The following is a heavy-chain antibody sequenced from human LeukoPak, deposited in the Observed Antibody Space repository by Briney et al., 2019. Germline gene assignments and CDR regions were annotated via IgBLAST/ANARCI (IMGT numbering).Heavy chain of an antibody. CDR2: IKPEGSEK. D-gene: IGHD6-25*01. CDR3: TRNRGLDV. Sequence: GGSLRLSCAASGFTLSSFWMSWVRQAPGKGLEWVANIKPEGSEKYYVDSVKGRFTISRDNAKNSLYLQMNSLRAEDTAVYYCTRNRGLDVWGQGTTVTVSS. V-gene: IGHV3-7*01. CDR1: GFTLSSFW. J-gene: IGHJ6*02.